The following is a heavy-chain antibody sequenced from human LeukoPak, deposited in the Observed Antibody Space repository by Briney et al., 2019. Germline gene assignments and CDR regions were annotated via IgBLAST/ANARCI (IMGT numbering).Heavy chain of an antibody. CDR1: GGSISSYY. D-gene: IGHD6-19*01. J-gene: IGHJ4*02. V-gene: IGHV4-59*12. Sequence: PSETLSLTCTVSGGSISSYYWSWIRQPPGKGLEWIGYIYYSGSTNYNPSLKSRVTISVDTSKNQFSLKLSSVTAADTAIYYCARENSSGWYRNYFDYWGQGTPVTVSS. CDR3: ARENSSGWYRNYFDY. CDR2: IYYSGST.